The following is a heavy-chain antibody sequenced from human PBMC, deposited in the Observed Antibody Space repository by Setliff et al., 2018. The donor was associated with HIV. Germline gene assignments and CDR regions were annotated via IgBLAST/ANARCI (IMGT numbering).Heavy chain of an antibody. J-gene: IGHJ4*02. Sequence: PGGSLRLSCAASGFTFSNAWMSWVRQAPGKGLEWVANIKQDGSEKYYVDSVKGRFTISRDNAKNSLYLQMNSLRAEDTAVYYCASWVGELPHFDYWGQGTLVTVSS. V-gene: IGHV3-7*01. CDR1: GFTFSNAW. CDR3: ASWVGELPHFDY. D-gene: IGHD1-26*01. CDR2: IKQDGSEK.